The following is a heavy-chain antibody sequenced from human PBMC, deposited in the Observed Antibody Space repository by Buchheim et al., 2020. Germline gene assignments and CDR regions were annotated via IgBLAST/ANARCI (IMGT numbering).Heavy chain of an antibody. Sequence: EVQLLESGGGLVQPGGSLRLSCAASGFTFSSYAMSWVRQVPGKGLEWVSSISDSGVTTFFADSVKGRFTISRDNSKNTLYLQMNSLRAEDTAVYYCAEAIRASDYWGQGTL. J-gene: IGHJ4*02. CDR2: ISDSGVTT. D-gene: IGHD3-10*01. V-gene: IGHV3-23*01. CDR3: AEAIRASDY. CDR1: GFTFSSYA.